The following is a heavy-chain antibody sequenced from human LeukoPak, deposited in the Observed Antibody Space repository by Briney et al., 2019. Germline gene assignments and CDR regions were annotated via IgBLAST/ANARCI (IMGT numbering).Heavy chain of an antibody. CDR3: ARGKTAYYYGMDV. J-gene: IGHJ6*02. Sequence: SSETLSLTCAVYGXSFSGYYWSWIRQPPGKGLEWIGEINHSGSTNYNPSLKSRVAISVDTSKNQFSLKLSSVTAADTAVYYCARGKTAYYYGMDVWGQGTTVTVSS. CDR2: INHSGST. D-gene: IGHD5-18*01. V-gene: IGHV4-34*01. CDR1: GXSFSGYY.